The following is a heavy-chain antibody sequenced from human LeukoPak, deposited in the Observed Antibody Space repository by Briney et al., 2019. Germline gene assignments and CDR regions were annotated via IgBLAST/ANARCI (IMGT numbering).Heavy chain of an antibody. CDR3: ARDSTGDPHYYYYGMDV. Sequence: GGSLRLSCAASGFTFSDYYMNWIRQAPGEGLEWVSYISSSGSTIYYADSVKGRFTVSRDNAKNSLYLQMNSLRAEDTAVYYCARDSTGDPHYYYYGMDVWGQGTLVTVSS. J-gene: IGHJ6*02. V-gene: IGHV3-11*01. CDR2: ISSSGSTI. D-gene: IGHD4-17*01. CDR1: GFTFSDYY.